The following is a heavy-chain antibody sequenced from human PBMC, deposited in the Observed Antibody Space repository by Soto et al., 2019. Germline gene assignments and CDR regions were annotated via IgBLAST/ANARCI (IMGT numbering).Heavy chain of an antibody. CDR1: GFAVSSYW. J-gene: IGHJ4*02. V-gene: IGHV3-74*01. CDR3: ARDSPDY. CDR2: INCDGSSI. Sequence: GGSLKLSCAASGFAVSSYWMHFVRISPGKGVLLVSRINCDGSSISYADSLKGRFTISRDNARNTLYLQIICLRADDTAVYYCARDSPDYWGEGTLVTVSS.